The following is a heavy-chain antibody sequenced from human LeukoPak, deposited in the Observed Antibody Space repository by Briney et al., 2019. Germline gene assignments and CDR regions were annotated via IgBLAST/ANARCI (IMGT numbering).Heavy chain of an antibody. Sequence: PSETLSLTCAVYGGSFSGYYWSRIRQPPGKGLEWIGEINHSGSTNYNPSLTSRVTISVDTSKNQFSLKLSSVTAADTAVYYCARRRQTYYGSGNYVVYYYYYMDVWGKGTTVTVSS. D-gene: IGHD3-10*01. V-gene: IGHV4-34*01. J-gene: IGHJ6*03. CDR2: INHSGST. CDR1: GGSFSGYY. CDR3: ARRRQTYYGSGNYVVYYYYYMDV.